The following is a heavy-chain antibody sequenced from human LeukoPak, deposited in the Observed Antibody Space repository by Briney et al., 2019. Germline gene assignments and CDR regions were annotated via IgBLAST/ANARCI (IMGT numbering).Heavy chain of an antibody. Sequence: DSVRGRFTISRDNAKNLLYLQMNSLRAEDTAVSYCARDSGRCTTCSSTSFRLDAWGQGTPVTVSS. V-gene: IGHV3-48*03. D-gene: IGHD2-2*01. CDR3: ARDSGRCTTCSSTSFRLDA. J-gene: IGHJ6*02.